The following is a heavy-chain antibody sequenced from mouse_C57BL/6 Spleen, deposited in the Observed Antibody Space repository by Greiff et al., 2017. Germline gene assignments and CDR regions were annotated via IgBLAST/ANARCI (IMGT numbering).Heavy chain of an antibody. D-gene: IGHD1-3*01. CDR1: GFNIKDYY. V-gene: IGHV14-1*01. J-gene: IGHJ2*01. Sequence: VQLQQSGAELVRPGASVKLSCTASGFNIKDYYMHWVKQRPEQGLEWIGRIDPEDGDTDYAPKFQGKATMTADTSSNTAYLQLSGLTSEDTAVYYCTTGGKGGYFGYWGQGTTLTVAS. CDR3: TTGGKGGYFGY. CDR2: IDPEDGDT.